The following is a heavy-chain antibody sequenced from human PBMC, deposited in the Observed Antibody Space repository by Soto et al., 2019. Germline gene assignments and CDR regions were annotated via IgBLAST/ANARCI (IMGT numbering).Heavy chain of an antibody. J-gene: IGHJ4*02. V-gene: IGHV4-39*01. CDR3: ARQAYSSGWYFDY. Sequence: QLQLQESGPGLVKPSETLSLTCTVSGGSISSSSYYWGWIRQPPGKGLEWIGSIYYSGSTYYNPSRKSRVPISVDTSKNQFSLKLSSVTAADTAVYYCARQAYSSGWYFDYWGQGTLVTVSS. D-gene: IGHD6-19*01. CDR2: IYYSGST. CDR1: GGSISSSSYY.